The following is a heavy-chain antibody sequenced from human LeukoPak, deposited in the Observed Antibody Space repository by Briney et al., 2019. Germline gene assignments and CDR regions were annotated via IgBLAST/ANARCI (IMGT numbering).Heavy chain of an antibody. D-gene: IGHD3-3*01. V-gene: IGHV3-21*01. CDR2: ISSSSSYI. CDR1: GFTFSSYS. Sequence: PGGSLRLSCAASGFTFSSYSMNWVRQAPGKGLEWVSSISSSSSYIYYADSVKGRFTISRDNAKNSLYLQMNSLRAEDTAVYYCARSLRYDFWSGYYGGFDYWGQGTLVTVSS. CDR3: ARSLRYDFWSGYYGGFDY. J-gene: IGHJ4*02.